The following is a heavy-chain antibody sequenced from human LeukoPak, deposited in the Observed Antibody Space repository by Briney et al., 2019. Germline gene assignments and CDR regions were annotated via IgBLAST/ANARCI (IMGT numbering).Heavy chain of an antibody. Sequence: GGSLRLSCAASGFTFSNYWMSWVRQAPGKGLVWVSHIHSDGISTTYADSVKGRFTISRDNAKNTLYLQMDSLRDEDTAVYYCARDWFRTVDYRGQGTLVTVSS. CDR3: ARDWFRTVDY. CDR1: GFTFSNYW. D-gene: IGHD3-10*01. CDR2: IHSDGIST. J-gene: IGHJ4*02. V-gene: IGHV3-74*01.